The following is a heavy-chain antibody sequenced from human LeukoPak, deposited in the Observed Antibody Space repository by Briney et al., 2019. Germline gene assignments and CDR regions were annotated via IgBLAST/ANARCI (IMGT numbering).Heavy chain of an antibody. D-gene: IGHD5-18*01. V-gene: IGHV4-4*02. CDR1: GGSIISDNW. Sequence: SETLSLTCAVSGGSIISDNWWSWVRQPPGKGLEWIGEIYHSGSTNYNPSLKSRVTISVDKSKNHFSLKVNSVTAADTAVYYCARRGCSYLYSYYFDYWGQGTLVTVSS. CDR2: IYHSGST. J-gene: IGHJ4*02. CDR3: ARRGCSYLYSYYFDY.